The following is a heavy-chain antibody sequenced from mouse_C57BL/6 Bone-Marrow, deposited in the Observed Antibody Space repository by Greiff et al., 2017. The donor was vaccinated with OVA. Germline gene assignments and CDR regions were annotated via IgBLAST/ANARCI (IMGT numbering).Heavy chain of an antibody. CDR2: IDPENGDT. CDR3: TTYGGYWRGYFDY. D-gene: IGHD2-3*01. J-gene: IGHJ2*01. V-gene: IGHV14-4*01. Sequence: EVQLQQSGAELVRPGASVKLSCTASGFNIKDDYMHWVKQRPEQGLEWIGWIDPENGDTEYASKFQGKATITTDTSSNTAYLQLSSLTSEDTAVYYCTTYGGYWRGYFDYWGQGTTLTVSS. CDR1: GFNIKDDY.